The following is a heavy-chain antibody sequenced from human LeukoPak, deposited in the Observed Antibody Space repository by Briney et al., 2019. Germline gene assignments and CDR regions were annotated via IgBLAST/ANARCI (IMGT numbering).Heavy chain of an antibody. J-gene: IGHJ1*01. D-gene: IGHD2-2*02. CDR3: ARENGPYCSSTRCYKIFQH. Sequence: ASVKVSCKASGYTFTGYYMHWVRQAPGQGLEWMGWINPNSGGTNYAQKFQGRVTMTRDTSISTAYMELSRLRSDDTAVYYCARENGPYCSSTRCYKIFQHWGQGTLVTVSS. CDR1: GYTFTGYY. CDR2: INPNSGGT. V-gene: IGHV1-2*02.